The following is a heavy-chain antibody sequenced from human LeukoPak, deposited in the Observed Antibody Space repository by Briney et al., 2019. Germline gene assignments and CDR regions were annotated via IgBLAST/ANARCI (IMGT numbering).Heavy chain of an antibody. V-gene: IGHV4-34*01. Sequence: SETLSLTCAVYGGSFSGYYWSWIRQPPEKGLEWIGEINHSGSTNYNPSLKSRVAISVDTSKNQFSLKLSSVTAADTAVYYCARGVVIFGVVTNWFDPWGQGTLVTVSS. D-gene: IGHD3-3*01. CDR3: ARGVVIFGVVTNWFDP. CDR1: GGSFSGYY. J-gene: IGHJ5*02. CDR2: INHSGST.